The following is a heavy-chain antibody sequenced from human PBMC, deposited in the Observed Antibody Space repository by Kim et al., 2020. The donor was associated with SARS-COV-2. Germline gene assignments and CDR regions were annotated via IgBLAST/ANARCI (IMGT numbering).Heavy chain of an antibody. J-gene: IGHJ3*01. V-gene: IGHV4-4*06. D-gene: IGHD3-3*01. CDR3: ARDYSTSFGVVLDAFDV. Sequence: LKSRVTMSVDTSKNQFSLKMSSVTAADTAVYYCARDYSTSFGVVLDAFDVWGQGTMVTVSS.